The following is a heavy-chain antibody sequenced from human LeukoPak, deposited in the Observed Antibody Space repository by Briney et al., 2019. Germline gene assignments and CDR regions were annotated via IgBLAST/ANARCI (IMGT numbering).Heavy chain of an antibody. CDR2: IRHDESIK. CDR3: ATDYSSGWPDLDY. V-gene: IGHV3-30*02. J-gene: IGHJ4*02. Sequence: PGGSLRLSCAASGFVFSKNGMHWVRQAPGKELEWVAFIRHDESIKYYADSVKGRFTISRDNSKNTLYLQMNSLRAEDTAVYYCATDYSSGWPDLDYWGQGTLVTVSS. CDR1: GFVFSKNG. D-gene: IGHD6-19*01.